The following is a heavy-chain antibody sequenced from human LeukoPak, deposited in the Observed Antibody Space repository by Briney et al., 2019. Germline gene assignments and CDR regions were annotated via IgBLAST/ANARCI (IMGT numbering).Heavy chain of an antibody. CDR2: MNPNSGNT. V-gene: IGHV1-8*03. Sequence: GASVKVSCKASGYTFTSYDINWVRQATGQGLEWMGWMNPNSGNTGYAQKFQGRVTITRNTSISTAYMELSRLRSDDTAVYYCARVTEQQLVGAFDIWGQGTMVTVSS. J-gene: IGHJ3*02. D-gene: IGHD6-13*01. CDR1: GYTFTSYD. CDR3: ARVTEQQLVGAFDI.